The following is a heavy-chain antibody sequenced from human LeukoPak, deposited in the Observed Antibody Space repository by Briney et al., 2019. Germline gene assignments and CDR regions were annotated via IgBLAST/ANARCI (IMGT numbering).Heavy chain of an antibody. CDR2: ITGSGGST. D-gene: IGHD6-13*01. CDR3: AKEAAAGNEYFQH. V-gene: IGHV3-23*01. Sequence: PGGSLRLSCAASGFTFSSYAMSWVRQAPGKGLEWVSGITGSGGSTYYADSVKGRFTISRDNSKNTLYPQMNSLRAEDTAIYYCAKEAAAGNEYFQHWGQGTLVTVSS. J-gene: IGHJ1*01. CDR1: GFTFSSYA.